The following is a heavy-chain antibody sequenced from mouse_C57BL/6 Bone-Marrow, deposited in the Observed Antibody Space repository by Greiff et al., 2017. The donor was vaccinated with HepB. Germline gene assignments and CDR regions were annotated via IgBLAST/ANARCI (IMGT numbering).Heavy chain of an antibody. V-gene: IGHV14-1*01. D-gene: IGHD1-2*01. CDR3: AARDGPRAMDY. CDR1: GFNFKDYY. Sequence: EVQLQQSGAELVRPGASVKLSCTASGFNFKDYYMHWVKQRPEQGLEWIGRIDPEGGDTEYAPKFQGKATMTADTSSNTAYLQLSSLTSEDSAVDYGAARDGPRAMDYWGQGTTVTVSS. J-gene: IGHJ4*01. CDR2: IDPEGGDT.